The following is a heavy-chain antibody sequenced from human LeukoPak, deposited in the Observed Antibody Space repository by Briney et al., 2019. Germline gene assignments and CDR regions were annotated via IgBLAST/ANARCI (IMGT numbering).Heavy chain of an antibody. Sequence: PSETLSLTCTVSGGSISSYYWSWIRQPPGKGLEWIGYIYYSGSTNYNPSLKSRVTISVDTSKNQFSLKLSSVTAADTAVYYCARLMDTAMVPWYFDLWGRGTLVTVSS. D-gene: IGHD5-18*01. J-gene: IGHJ2*01. CDR1: GGSISSYY. V-gene: IGHV4-59*12. CDR3: ARLMDTAMVPWYFDL. CDR2: IYYSGST.